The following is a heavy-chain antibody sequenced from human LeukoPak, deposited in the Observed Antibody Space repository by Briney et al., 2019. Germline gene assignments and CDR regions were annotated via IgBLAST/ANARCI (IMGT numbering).Heavy chain of an antibody. Sequence: ASVKVSCKASGYTFTSYGISWVRQAPGQGLEWMGWISAYNGNTNYAQKLQGRVTMTTDTSTSTAYMELRSLRSDDTAVYYWARASGWLVLYYFDYWGQGTLVTVSS. CDR1: GYTFTSYG. D-gene: IGHD6-19*01. V-gene: IGHV1-18*01. J-gene: IGHJ4*02. CDR3: ARASGWLVLYYFDY. CDR2: ISAYNGNT.